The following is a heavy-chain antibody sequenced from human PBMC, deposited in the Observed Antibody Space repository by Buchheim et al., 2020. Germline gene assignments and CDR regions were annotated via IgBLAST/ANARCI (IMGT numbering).Heavy chain of an antibody. J-gene: IGHJ4*02. CDR2: INTDGSDP. V-gene: IGHV3-74*01. CDR3: AREVRGRAYFDN. Sequence: EVQLVESGGGLVQPGGSLTLSCAASGFTFATSWMHWVRQVPGKGLVWVSRINTDGSDPSYAASVKGRFTIPRDNAKNTLYLQMNSLRAEDTAVYYCAREVRGRAYFDNWGQGTL. CDR1: GFTFATSW.